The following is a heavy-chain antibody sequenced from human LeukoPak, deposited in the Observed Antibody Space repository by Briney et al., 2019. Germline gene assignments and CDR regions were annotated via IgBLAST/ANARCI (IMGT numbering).Heavy chain of an antibody. J-gene: IGHJ4*02. D-gene: IGHD3-3*01. V-gene: IGHV3-7*05. CDR3: ARDSPGIMIFGVVTPN. Sequence: GGSLRLSCAASGFTFSSFWMSWVRQAPGKGLEWVAKIIQDGSEKYYVDSVKGRFTISRDNAKDSLYLQMNSLRAEDTAVYYCARDSPGIMIFGVVTPNGGQGTLVTVSS. CDR2: IIQDGSEK. CDR1: GFTFSSFW.